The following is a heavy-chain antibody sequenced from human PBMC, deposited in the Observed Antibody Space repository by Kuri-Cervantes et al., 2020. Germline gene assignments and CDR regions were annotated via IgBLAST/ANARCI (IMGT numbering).Heavy chain of an antibody. D-gene: IGHD1-26*01. CDR2: ISSSSSTI. J-gene: IGHJ4*02. CDR3: AKDAVGATTWVDY. V-gene: IGHV3-11*04. CDR1: GFTFSDYY. Sequence: GESLKISCAASGFTFSDYYMSWIRQAPGKGLEWVSYISSSSSTIYYADSVKGRFTISRDNSKNTLYLQMNSLRAEDTAVYYCAKDAVGATTWVDYWGQGTLVTVSS.